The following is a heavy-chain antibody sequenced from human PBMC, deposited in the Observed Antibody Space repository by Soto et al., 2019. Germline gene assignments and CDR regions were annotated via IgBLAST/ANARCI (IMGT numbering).Heavy chain of an antibody. J-gene: IGHJ6*02. CDR2: ISSSSSYI. D-gene: IGHD3-3*01. Sequence: NPGGSLRLSCAASGFTFSSYSMNWVRQAPGKGLEWVSSISSSSSYIYYADSVKGRFTISRDNAKNSLYLQMNSLRAEDTAVYYCAREGKGFLDYYYYGMDVWGQGTTVTVSS. V-gene: IGHV3-21*01. CDR1: GFTFSSYS. CDR3: AREGKGFLDYYYYGMDV.